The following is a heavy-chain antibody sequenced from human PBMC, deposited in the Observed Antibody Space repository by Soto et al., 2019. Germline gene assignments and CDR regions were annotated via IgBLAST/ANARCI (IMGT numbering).Heavy chain of an antibody. D-gene: IGHD3-22*01. J-gene: IGHJ6*02. Sequence: QVQLVESGGGVVQPGRSLRLSCAASGFTFSSYGMHWVRQAPGKGLEWVAVISYDGSNKYYADSVKGRFTISRDNSKNTLYLQMNSLRAEDTAVYYCAKDPYRMLVVITTGYYYYGMDVWGQGTTVTVSS. CDR1: GFTFSSYG. CDR2: ISYDGSNK. V-gene: IGHV3-30*18. CDR3: AKDPYRMLVVITTGYYYYGMDV.